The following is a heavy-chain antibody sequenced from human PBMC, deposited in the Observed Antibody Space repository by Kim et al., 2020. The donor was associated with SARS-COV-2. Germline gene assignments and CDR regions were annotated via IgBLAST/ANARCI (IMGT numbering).Heavy chain of an antibody. V-gene: IGHV1-18*01. CDR1: GYTFTDNG. CDR2: ISADSGDT. CDR3: VRDKDYSFDM. Sequence: ASVKVSYKTSGYTFTDNGLSWVRQAPGQGLEWMGWISADSGDTKNAQKFQGRVTMTRDTSTSTAYMELRSLRSDDTAVYYCVRDKDYSFDMWGQGTKVTVSS. D-gene: IGHD4-17*01. J-gene: IGHJ3*02.